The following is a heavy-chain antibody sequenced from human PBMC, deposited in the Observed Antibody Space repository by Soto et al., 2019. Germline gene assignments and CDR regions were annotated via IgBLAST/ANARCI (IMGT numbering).Heavy chain of an antibody. CDR3: AREGARDYYDSSGGMDV. V-gene: IGHV1-69*13. CDR2: IIPIFGTA. CDR1: GGTFSSYA. J-gene: IGHJ6*02. D-gene: IGHD3-22*01. Sequence: ASVKVSCKASGGTFSSYAISWVRQAPGQGLEWMGGIIPIFGTANYAQEFQGRVTITADESTSTAYMELSSLRSEDTAVYYCAREGARDYYDSSGGMDVWGQGATVTV.